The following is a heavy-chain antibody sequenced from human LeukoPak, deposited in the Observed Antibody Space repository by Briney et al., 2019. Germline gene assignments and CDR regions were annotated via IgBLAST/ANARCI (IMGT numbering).Heavy chain of an antibody. D-gene: IGHD2-2*01. CDR1: GFTFSSYA. V-gene: IGHV3-23*01. CDR3: ASSIGTSTHYYYYYGMDV. Sequence: PGGSLRLSCAASGFTFSSYAMSWVRQAPGKGLEWVSAISGSGGSTYYADSVKGRFTISRDNSKNTLYLQMNSLRAEDTAVYYCASSIGTSTHYYYYYGMDVWGQGTTVTVSS. J-gene: IGHJ6*02. CDR2: ISGSGGST.